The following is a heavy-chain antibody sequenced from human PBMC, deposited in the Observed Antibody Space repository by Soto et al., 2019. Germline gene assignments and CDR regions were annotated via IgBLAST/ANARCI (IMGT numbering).Heavy chain of an antibody. CDR2: ITGGGDNT. V-gene: IGHV3-23*01. Sequence: EVHLFESGGDLVQPGGSLRLSGAASGFTFTSYAMSWIRQAPGKGLEWVSAITGGGDNTYYADSVKGRFTISRDNSKNTLYLQRNSLRAEDTAFHYCPQVGGSRDWLTVHWGQGTMVTVSS. CDR3: PQVGGSRDWLTVH. CDR1: GFTFTSYA. J-gene: IGHJ4*02. D-gene: IGHD3-16*01.